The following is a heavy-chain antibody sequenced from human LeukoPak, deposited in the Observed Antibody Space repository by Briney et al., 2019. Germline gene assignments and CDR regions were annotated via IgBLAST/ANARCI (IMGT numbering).Heavy chain of an antibody. D-gene: IGHD2-2*01. CDR3: AIESSTRYPGVDY. Sequence: PGGSLRLSCAASGFTFSSYSMNWVRQAPGKGLEWVSSISSSSSYIYYANSVKGRFTISRDNAKNSLYLQMNSLRAEDTAVYYCAIESSTRYPGVDYWGQGTLVTVSS. J-gene: IGHJ4*02. CDR2: ISSSSSYI. V-gene: IGHV3-21*01. CDR1: GFTFSSYS.